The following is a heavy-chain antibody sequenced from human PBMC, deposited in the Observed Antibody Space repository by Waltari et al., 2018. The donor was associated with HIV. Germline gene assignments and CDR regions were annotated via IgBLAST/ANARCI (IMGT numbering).Heavy chain of an antibody. V-gene: IGHV4-39*01. Sequence: QLQLQESGPGLVKPSETLSLTCTVSGGSITTSTYYWGWIRQPPGKGLEWIGSMFYSGSTDYNPSLKSRVTISADTSENQFSLKLSSVTAADSAVYYCARQGGNLGPFRPWGQGTLVTVSS. CDR1: GGSITTSTYY. D-gene: IGHD3-16*01. J-gene: IGHJ5*02. CDR2: MFYSGST. CDR3: ARQGGNLGPFRP.